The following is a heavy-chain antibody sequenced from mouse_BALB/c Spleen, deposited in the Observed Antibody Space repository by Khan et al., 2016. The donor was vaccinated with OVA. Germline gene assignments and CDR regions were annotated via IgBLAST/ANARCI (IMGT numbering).Heavy chain of an antibody. CDR1: GYSITSDYA. CDR2: IKYSGST. V-gene: IGHV3-2*02. J-gene: IGHJ2*01. D-gene: IGHD1-1*01. Sequence: EVQLQESGPGLVKPSQSLSLTCTVTGYSITSDYAWNWIRQFPGNKLEWMGYIKYSGSTSYNPSLKSRISITRNTSKNQFFLQLSSVTTGDTATYYCARSGTISTVVITDFDYWGQGTTLTVAS. CDR3: ARSGTISTVVITDFDY.